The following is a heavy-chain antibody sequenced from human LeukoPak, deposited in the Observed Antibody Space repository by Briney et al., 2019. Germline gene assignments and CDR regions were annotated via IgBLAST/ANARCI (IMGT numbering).Heavy chain of an antibody. CDR3: ARGTGGLRLGDYFDY. D-gene: IGHD5-12*01. V-gene: IGHV1-69*13. Sequence: GASVKVSCKASEGTFSSYAISWVRQAPGQGLEWMGGIIPIFGTANYAQKFQGRVTITADESTSTAYMELSSLRSEDTAVYYCARGTGGLRLGDYFDYWGQGTLVTVSS. J-gene: IGHJ4*02. CDR1: EGTFSSYA. CDR2: IIPIFGTA.